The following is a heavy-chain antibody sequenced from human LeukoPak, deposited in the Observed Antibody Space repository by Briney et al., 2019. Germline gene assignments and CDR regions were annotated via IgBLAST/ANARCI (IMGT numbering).Heavy chain of an antibody. CDR2: IYYSGST. CDR1: GGSTRSCY. J-gene: IGHJ4*02. CDR3: ASYSSSWYGGAFDY. Sequence: SDTLSLTRTVSGGSTRSCYGSWIRQLPGKGLEWIGYIYYSGSTNYNPSLKSRVTISVDTSKNQFSLKLSSVTAADTAVYYCASYSSSWYGGAFDYWGQGTLVTVSS. V-gene: IGHV4-59*08. D-gene: IGHD6-13*01.